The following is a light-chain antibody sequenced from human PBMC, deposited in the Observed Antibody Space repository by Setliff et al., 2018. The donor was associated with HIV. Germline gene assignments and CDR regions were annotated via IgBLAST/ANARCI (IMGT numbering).Light chain of an antibody. Sequence: DIVMTQSPDSLAVSLGERATLNCKSSQSILYNSNNKNYLAWYQQRPGQSPRLLIYWASTREIGVPDRFSGSGSGADFTLTTSSLQAEDVAVYFCQQYYTTPLTFGQGTKVDIK. CDR3: QQYYTTPLT. V-gene: IGKV4-1*01. CDR1: QSILYNSNNKNY. J-gene: IGKJ1*01. CDR2: WAS.